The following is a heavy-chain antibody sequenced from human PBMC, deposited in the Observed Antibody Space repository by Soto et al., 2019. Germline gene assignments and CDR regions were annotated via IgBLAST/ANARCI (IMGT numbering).Heavy chain of an antibody. J-gene: IGHJ4*02. D-gene: IGHD3-22*01. CDR2: ISSSSSTI. CDR3: ARDVYYYDSSGYQNYFEY. Sequence: VGSLRLSCASSVFTFSSYSMNCVRHSPGKGLEWVSYISSSSSTIYYADSVKGRFTISRDNAKNSLYLQMNSLRDEDTAVYYCARDVYYYDSSGYQNYFEYLGQGTLVIVSS. CDR1: VFTFSSYS. V-gene: IGHV3-48*02.